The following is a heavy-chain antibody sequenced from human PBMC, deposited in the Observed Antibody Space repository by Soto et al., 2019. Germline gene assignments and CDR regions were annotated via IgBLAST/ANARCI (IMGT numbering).Heavy chain of an antibody. J-gene: IGHJ6*02. CDR3: ARESIAAALYYYYGMDV. Sequence: ASVKVSCKASGYTFTSSAMNWVRQAPGQGLEWMGIINTSGGSTSYAQKFQGRVTMTRDTSTSTVYMELSSLRSEDTAVYYCARESIAAALYYYYGMDVWGQGTTVTVSS. CDR2: INTSGGST. CDR1: GYTFTSSA. D-gene: IGHD6-13*01. V-gene: IGHV1-46*01.